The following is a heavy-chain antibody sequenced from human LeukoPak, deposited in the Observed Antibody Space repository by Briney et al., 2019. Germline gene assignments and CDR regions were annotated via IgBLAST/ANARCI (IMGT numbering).Heavy chain of an antibody. CDR2: INHSGST. Sequence: PSETLSLTCAVYGGSFSGYYWSWIRQPPGKGLEWIGEINHSGSTNYNPSLKSRVTISVDTSKNQFSLQLNSVTPEDTAVYYCAREGWNSYYFDYWGQGTLVTVSS. CDR3: AREGWNSYYFDY. V-gene: IGHV4-34*01. D-gene: IGHD1-7*01. J-gene: IGHJ4*02. CDR1: GGSFSGYY.